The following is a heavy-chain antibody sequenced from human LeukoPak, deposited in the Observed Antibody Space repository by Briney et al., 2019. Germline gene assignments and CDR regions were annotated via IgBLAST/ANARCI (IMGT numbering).Heavy chain of an antibody. V-gene: IGHV4-34*01. D-gene: IGHD3-3*01. J-gene: IGHJ5*02. Sequence: SETLSLTCAVYGGSFSGYYWSWIRQPPGKGLEWIGSIYYSGSTYYNPSLKSRGTISVDTSKNQFSLKLSSVTAADTAVYYCARTNFWSGYLSWFDPWGQGTLVTVSS. CDR2: IYYSGST. CDR1: GGSFSGYY. CDR3: ARTNFWSGYLSWFDP.